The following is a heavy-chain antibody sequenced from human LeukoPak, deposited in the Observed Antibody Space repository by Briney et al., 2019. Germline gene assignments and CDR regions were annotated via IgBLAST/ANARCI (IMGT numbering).Heavy chain of an antibody. Sequence: SETLSLTCAVYGGSFNGYYCSWIRQPPGKGLEWIGEINHSGSTNYNPSLKSRVTISVDASKNQFSLKLTSVTAADTAVYYCARQEGTEDYWGQGTLVTVSS. V-gene: IGHV4-34*01. D-gene: IGHD2-8*02. CDR1: GGSFNGYY. J-gene: IGHJ4*02. CDR2: INHSGST. CDR3: ARQEGTEDY.